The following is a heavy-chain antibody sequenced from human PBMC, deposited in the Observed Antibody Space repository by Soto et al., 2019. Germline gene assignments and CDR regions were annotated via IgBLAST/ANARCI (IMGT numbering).Heavy chain of an antibody. V-gene: IGHV4-34*01. J-gene: IGHJ2*01. Sequence: SENLSLTWAVYGGSFSNKYWHWIRQPPGKGLEWIGEINHSGSTKYKPSLKSRVTMSVDTSKNQFSLKLSSVTAADTAVYYCAKTGPYDILTYWYFDLWGRSTLVTVSS. CDR1: GGSFSNKY. CDR2: INHSGST. D-gene: IGHD3-9*01. CDR3: AKTGPYDILTYWYFDL.